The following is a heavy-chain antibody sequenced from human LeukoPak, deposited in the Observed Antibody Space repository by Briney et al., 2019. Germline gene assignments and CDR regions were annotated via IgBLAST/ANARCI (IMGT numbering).Heavy chain of an antibody. J-gene: IGHJ4*02. D-gene: IGHD7-27*01. CDR3: ARASTLRTGDAH. CDR1: GFTFSNYA. CDR2: IYTGGST. Sequence: PGGSLRLSCAASGFTFSNYAMSWVRQAPGKGLEWISVIYTGGSTSYADSVKGRFTISRDSSTNTLFLQMNSLRAEDTAVYYCARASTLRTGDAHWGQGTLVTVSS. V-gene: IGHV3-66*01.